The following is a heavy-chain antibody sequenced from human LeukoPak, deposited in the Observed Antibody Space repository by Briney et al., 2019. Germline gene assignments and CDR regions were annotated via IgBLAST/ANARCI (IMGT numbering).Heavy chain of an antibody. Sequence: GASVEVSCKASGYTFTSYYMHWVRQAPGQGLEWMGIINPSGGSTSYAQKFQGRVTMTRDTSTSTVYMELSSLRSEDTAVYYCARASDSSGYYGGYYFDYWGQGTLVTVSS. V-gene: IGHV1-46*01. CDR1: GYTFTSYY. J-gene: IGHJ4*02. D-gene: IGHD3-22*01. CDR3: ARASDSSGYYGGYYFDY. CDR2: INPSGGST.